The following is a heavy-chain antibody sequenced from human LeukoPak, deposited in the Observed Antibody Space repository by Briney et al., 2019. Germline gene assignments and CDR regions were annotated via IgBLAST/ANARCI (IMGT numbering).Heavy chain of an antibody. J-gene: IGHJ4*02. V-gene: IGHV1-2*02. CDR1: GYTFTDYY. CDR3: ARLSNSGYIIYFDY. Sequence: EASVKVSCKASGYTFTDYYMHWVRQAPGQGLEWMGWINPNSGVTNYAQKFQGRVTMTRDTSVSTAYTELGRLRSDDTAVYYCARLSNSGYIIYFDYWGQGTLVTVSS. CDR2: INPNSGVT. D-gene: IGHD5-12*01.